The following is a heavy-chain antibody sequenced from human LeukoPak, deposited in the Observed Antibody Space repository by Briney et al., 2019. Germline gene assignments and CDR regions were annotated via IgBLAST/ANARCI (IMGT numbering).Heavy chain of an antibody. D-gene: IGHD4-11*01. J-gene: IGHJ4*02. Sequence: PGGSLRLSCAASGFSFNNYAMSWVRQAPGKGLEWVSVISGSGGTTYYAEPVKGRFTISRDNSRNTLYLQMNSRRAEDTAVYYCARGRSYSKIDYWGQGTLVTVSS. CDR3: ARGRSYSKIDY. CDR2: ISGSGGTT. CDR1: GFSFNNYA. V-gene: IGHV3-23*01.